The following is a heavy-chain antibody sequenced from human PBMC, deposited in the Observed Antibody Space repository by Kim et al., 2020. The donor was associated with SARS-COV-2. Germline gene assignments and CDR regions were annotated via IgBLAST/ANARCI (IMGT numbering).Heavy chain of an antibody. D-gene: IGHD3-3*01. V-gene: IGHV3-23*01. CDR2: ITGSGASL. Sequence: GGSLRLSCVASGFTFNSYALTWVRQAPGKGLEWVSGITGSGASLYYADSVRGRFTISRDNSANTLFLHMTSLRDEDTAVYYCAKNFRIGPGNYIYYWGQGTLVTVSS. J-gene: IGHJ4*02. CDR1: GFTFNSYA. CDR3: AKNFRIGPGNYIYY.